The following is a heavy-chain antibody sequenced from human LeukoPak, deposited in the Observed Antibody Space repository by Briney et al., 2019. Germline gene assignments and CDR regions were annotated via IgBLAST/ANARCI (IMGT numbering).Heavy chain of an antibody. CDR3: ARVNTIFGVVTNSDY. Sequence: SQTLSLTCTVSGGSISSGGYSWSWSRQPPGKGLEWIGYIYYSGSTYYNPSLKSRVTISVDTSKNQFSLKLSSVTAADTAVYYCARVNTIFGVVTNSDYWGQGTLVTVSS. CDR1: GGSISSGGYS. V-gene: IGHV4-30-4*01. D-gene: IGHD3-3*01. CDR2: IYYSGST. J-gene: IGHJ4*02.